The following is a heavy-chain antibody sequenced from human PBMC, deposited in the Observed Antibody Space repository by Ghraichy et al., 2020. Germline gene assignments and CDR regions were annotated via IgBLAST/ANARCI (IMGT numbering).Heavy chain of an antibody. CDR3: ARALITVVVPAAMGFDY. D-gene: IGHD2-2*01. Sequence: SVKVSCKASGGTFSSYAISWVRQAPGQGLEWMGGIIPIFGTANYAQKFQGRVTITADESTSTAYMELSSLRSEDTAVYYCARALITVVVPAAMGFDYWGQGTLVTVSS. J-gene: IGHJ4*02. CDR1: GGTFSSYA. V-gene: IGHV1-69*13. CDR2: IIPIFGTA.